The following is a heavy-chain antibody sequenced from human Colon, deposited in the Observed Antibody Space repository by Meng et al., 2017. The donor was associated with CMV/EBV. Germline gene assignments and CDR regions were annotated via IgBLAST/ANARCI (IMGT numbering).Heavy chain of an antibody. CDR3: ARVYNYNNLFFYAMDV. CDR1: GYTFSHYG. CDR2: ITTYNGNT. J-gene: IGHJ6*02. D-gene: IGHD1-20*01. Sequence: ASVKVSCKTSGYTFSHYGITWVRQAPGQGLEWVGWITTYNGNTNYEQKFQGRVTMTTDTSTSTVYMELRSLRSDDSAVYYCARVYNYNNLFFYAMDVWGQGTTVTVSS. V-gene: IGHV1-18*01.